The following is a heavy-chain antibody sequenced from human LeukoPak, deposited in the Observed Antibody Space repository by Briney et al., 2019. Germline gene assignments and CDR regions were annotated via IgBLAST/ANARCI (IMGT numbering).Heavy chain of an antibody. Sequence: SETLSLTCTVSDDSISDYYRGWIRQPPGKGLEWIGYIHNSGTSTYNLSLKSRVTISADTSKNQFSLKLNSMATADTAVYYCTRGAGWLIDYWGQGILVTVSS. D-gene: IGHD3-16*01. J-gene: IGHJ4*02. CDR3: TRGAGWLIDY. V-gene: IGHV4-59*01. CDR2: IHNSGTS. CDR1: DDSISDYY.